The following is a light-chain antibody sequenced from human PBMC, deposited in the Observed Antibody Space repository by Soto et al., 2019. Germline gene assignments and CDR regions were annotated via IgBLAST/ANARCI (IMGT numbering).Light chain of an antibody. J-gene: IGKJ1*01. CDR3: QQYNSFRA. CDR1: QSISTW. V-gene: IGKV1-5*03. CDR2: KAS. Sequence: DIQMTQSPSTLSASVGDRVIITCRASQSISTWLAWHQQKPGKAPNLLISKASSLESGVPSRFSCSGSGTEFTLTISSLQPDDFATDYCQQYNSFRAFGQGTKVDIK.